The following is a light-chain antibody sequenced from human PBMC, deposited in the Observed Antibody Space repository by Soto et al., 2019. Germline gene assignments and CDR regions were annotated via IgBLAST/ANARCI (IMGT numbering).Light chain of an antibody. Sequence: EIVLTQSPATLSLSPWERATLSCRASQSVSSYLAWYQQKPGQAPRLLIYGASNRATGIPDRVSGSGSGTDFTLTISRLEPEDFAVYYCQQYGSSPFTFGGGTKVDIK. CDR3: QQYGSSPFT. CDR1: QSVSSY. J-gene: IGKJ4*01. CDR2: GAS. V-gene: IGKV3-20*01.